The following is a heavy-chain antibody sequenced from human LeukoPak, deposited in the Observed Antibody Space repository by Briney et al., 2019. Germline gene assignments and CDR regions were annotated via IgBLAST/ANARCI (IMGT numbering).Heavy chain of an antibody. V-gene: IGHV5-51*01. CDR1: GYSFTTYW. D-gene: IGHD6-13*01. CDR2: IYPGDSDT. J-gene: IGHJ5*02. CDR3: VRHVPGGSSWYPLDL. Sequence: GESLKISCKGSGYSFTTYWIGWVRQMPGKGLEWMGIIYPGDSDTRYSPSFQGQVTISADKSISTAYLQWSSLKASDTAIYYCVRHVPGGSSWYPLDLWGQGTLVTVSS.